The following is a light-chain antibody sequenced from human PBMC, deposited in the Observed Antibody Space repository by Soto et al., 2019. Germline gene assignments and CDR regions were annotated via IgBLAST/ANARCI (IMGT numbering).Light chain of an antibody. CDR1: RGINNA. J-gene: IGKJ1*01. Sequence: DIQMTQSPASLSASVGDRATITCRASRGINNALAWYQQKPGKGPSLLIYAASTLHSGVPSRFSGSGSGTDFTLTISSLQPEDVATYFCQKYNSAPWTFGQGTKVEIK. CDR2: AAS. V-gene: IGKV1-27*01. CDR3: QKYNSAPWT.